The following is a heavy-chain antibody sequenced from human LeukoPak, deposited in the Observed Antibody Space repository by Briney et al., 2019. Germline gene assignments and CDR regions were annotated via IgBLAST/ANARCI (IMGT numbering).Heavy chain of an antibody. Sequence: PGGSLRLSCAVSGCTFSSHWMSWVRQAPGKGLEWVANIKQDGNEIYYLDSVKGRFTISRDNAKNSLYLQMNSLRVEDTAVYYGATIEAVRFHYWGQGTLVTVSS. CDR1: GCTFSSHW. V-gene: IGHV3-7*01. CDR2: IKQDGNEI. CDR3: ATIEAVRFHY. D-gene: IGHD6-19*01. J-gene: IGHJ4*02.